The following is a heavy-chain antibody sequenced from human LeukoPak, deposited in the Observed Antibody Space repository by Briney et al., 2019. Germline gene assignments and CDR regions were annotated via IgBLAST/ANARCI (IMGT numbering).Heavy chain of an antibody. Sequence: GASVKVSCKASGYTFTSYGISWVRQAPGQGLEWMGWISPYNGNTNYAQKLQGRVTMTTDTSTSTAYMELRSLRSDDTAVYYCARDPPVLRYFDWLSDAFDLWGQGTMVTVSS. CDR3: ARDPPVLRYFDWLSDAFDL. CDR2: ISPYNGNT. CDR1: GYTFTSYG. V-gene: IGHV1-18*01. J-gene: IGHJ3*01. D-gene: IGHD3-9*01.